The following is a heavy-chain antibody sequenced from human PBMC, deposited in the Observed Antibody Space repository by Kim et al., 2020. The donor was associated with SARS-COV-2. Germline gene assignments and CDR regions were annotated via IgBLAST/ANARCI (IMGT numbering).Heavy chain of an antibody. CDR3: ARFRQARRVVVTAMGHR. V-gene: IGHV4-34*01. CDR1: GVSFSDYY. CDR2: INHSGGT. J-gene: IGHJ4*02. D-gene: IGHD2-21*02. Sequence: SETLSLTCAVYGVSFSDYYWSWIRQPPGKGLEWIGEINHSGGTKYNPSLKSRVTISVDTSKNQFSLKLSSVTAADTAVYYCARFRQARRVVVTAMGHRWGQGTLVTVSS.